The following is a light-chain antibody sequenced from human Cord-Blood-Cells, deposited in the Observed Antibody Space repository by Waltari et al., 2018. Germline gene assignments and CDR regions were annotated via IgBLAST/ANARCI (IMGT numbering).Light chain of an antibody. CDR3: QQSYSTPLT. J-gene: IGKJ4*01. CDR2: AAS. CDR1: QSISSY. Sequence: DIQMTQSPSSLSASVADRVTITCRASQSISSYLNWYQQKPGKAPKLLIYAASSLQSGVPSRFSGSGSGSDFTLTISSLQPEDFATYYCQQSYSTPLTVGGGTKVEIK. V-gene: IGKV1-39*01.